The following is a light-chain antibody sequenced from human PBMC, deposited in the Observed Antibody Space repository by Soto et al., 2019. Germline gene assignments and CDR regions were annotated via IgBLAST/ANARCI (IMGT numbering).Light chain of an antibody. CDR3: QQYASSPWT. Sequence: EIVLTQSPGSLSLSPGERATLSCRASQSVKNNYLAWFQQKGGQAPRLLIYAASSRPTGIPDRFSGTGSGTDFTLTISGLEPGDFGVYFCQQYASSPWTFGQGTKVDIK. CDR1: QSVKNNY. CDR2: AAS. J-gene: IGKJ1*01. V-gene: IGKV3-20*01.